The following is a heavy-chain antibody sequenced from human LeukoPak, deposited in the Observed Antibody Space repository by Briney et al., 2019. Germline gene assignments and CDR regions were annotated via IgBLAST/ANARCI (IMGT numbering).Heavy chain of an antibody. CDR2: ISGSGGST. CDR1: GFTFSSYA. D-gene: IGHD6-19*01. Sequence: PGGSLRLSCAASGFTFSSYAMSWVRPAPGKGLEWVSAISGSGGSTYYADSVKGRFTISRDNSKNTLYLQMNSLRAEDTAVYYCAKSAGGSGWYDYYYGMDVWGQGTTVTVSS. J-gene: IGHJ6*02. V-gene: IGHV3-23*01. CDR3: AKSAGGSGWYDYYYGMDV.